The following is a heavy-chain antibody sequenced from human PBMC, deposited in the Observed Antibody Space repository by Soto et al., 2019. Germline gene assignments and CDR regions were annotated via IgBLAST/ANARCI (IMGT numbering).Heavy chain of an antibody. Sequence: QVQLVESGGGVVQPGRSLRLSCAASGFTFSSYGMHWVRQAPGKGLEWVAFISYDGSNIYYADSVKGRFTISRDNSKNALYLQMTSLRAEDTALYYCAKEVVTTVVTQSGRDLLGRGTLVTGSS. CDR1: GFTFSSYG. J-gene: IGHJ2*01. CDR2: ISYDGSNI. V-gene: IGHV3-30*18. CDR3: AKEVVTTVVTQSGRDL. D-gene: IGHD4-17*01.